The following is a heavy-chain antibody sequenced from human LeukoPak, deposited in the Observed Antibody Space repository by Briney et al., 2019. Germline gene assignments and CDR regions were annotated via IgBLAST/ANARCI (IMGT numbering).Heavy chain of an antibody. J-gene: IGHJ6*04. CDR1: GFTFSSYA. V-gene: IGHV3-23*01. D-gene: IGHD2-15*01. Sequence: GGSLRLSCAASGFTFSSYAMSWVRQAPGKGLEWVSAISGSGGSTYYADSVKGRFTISRDNSKNTLYLQMNSLRAEDTAVYYCAKTKEAAPSYYYGMDVWGKGTTVTVSS. CDR2: ISGSGGST. CDR3: AKTKEAAPSYYYGMDV.